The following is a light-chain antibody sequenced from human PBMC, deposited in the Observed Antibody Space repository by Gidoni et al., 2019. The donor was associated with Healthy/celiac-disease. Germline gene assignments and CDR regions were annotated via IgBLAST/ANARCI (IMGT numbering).Light chain of an antibody. CDR3: AAWDDSLSGQV. Sequence: QSVLTQPPSASGTPGQRVTISCSGSSSNIGSNYVYWYQQLPGTAPKLLIYRNNQRPSGVPDRFSGSKSGTSASRATSGLRSEDEADYYCAAWDDSLSGQVFGGGTKLTVL. J-gene: IGLJ2*01. CDR2: RNN. V-gene: IGLV1-47*01. CDR1: SSNIGSNY.